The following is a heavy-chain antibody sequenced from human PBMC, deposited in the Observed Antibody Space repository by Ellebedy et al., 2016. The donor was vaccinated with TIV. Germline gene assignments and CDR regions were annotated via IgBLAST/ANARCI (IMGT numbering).Heavy chain of an antibody. CDR3: ARDWEYSYGPFDY. CDR2: ISSSSSTI. V-gene: IGHV3-48*01. D-gene: IGHD5-18*01. Sequence: PGGSLRLSCAASGFTFSSYSMNWVRQAPGKGLEWVSYISSSSSTIYYADSVKGRFTISRDNAKNSLYLQMNSLRAEDTAVYYCARDWEYSYGPFDYWGQGTLVTVSS. CDR1: GFTFSSYS. J-gene: IGHJ4*02.